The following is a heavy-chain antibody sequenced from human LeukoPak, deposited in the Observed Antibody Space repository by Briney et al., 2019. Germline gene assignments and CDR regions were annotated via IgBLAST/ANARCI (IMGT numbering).Heavy chain of an antibody. D-gene: IGHD6-19*01. J-gene: IGHJ4*02. Sequence: GGSLRLSCAASGFAFSNYWMHWVRQAPGKGLVWVSRINSDGGATSYADSVKGRFTISRDNAKDTLFLQMNSLRAEDTAVYYCARVGTIRGSGWYLIDYWGQGTLVTVSS. CDR2: INSDGGAT. CDR3: ARVGTIRGSGWYLIDY. CDR1: GFAFSNYW. V-gene: IGHV3-74*01.